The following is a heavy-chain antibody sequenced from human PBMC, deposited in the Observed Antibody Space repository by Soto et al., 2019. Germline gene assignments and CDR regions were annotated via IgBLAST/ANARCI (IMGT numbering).Heavy chain of an antibody. V-gene: IGHV4-39*01. CDR2: VFYSGIT. CDR3: ACIFSGGYSYGFYYHGMEV. J-gene: IGHJ6*02. Sequence: SVTISLTRSFCRCSITSSRSYSGWICHPPGKRLQWIGSVFYSGITYYHPSLKVRVTMSVDTSKNQFSLELPSVTAADTAVYYCACIFSGGYSYGFYYHGMEVWGQGTTVT. D-gene: IGHD5-18*01. CDR1: RCSITSSRSY.